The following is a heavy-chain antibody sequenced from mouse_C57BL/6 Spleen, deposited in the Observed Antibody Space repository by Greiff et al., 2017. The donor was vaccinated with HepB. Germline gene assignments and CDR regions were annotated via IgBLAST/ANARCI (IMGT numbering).Heavy chain of an antibody. CDR3: TRGEYGCAFFAC. D-gene: IGHD2-2*01. V-gene: IGHV1-15*01. CDR2: IDPETGGT. J-gene: IGHJ3*01. Sequence: QVQLQQSGAELVRPGASVTLSCKASGYTFTDYEMHWVKQTPVHGLEWIGAIDPETGGTAYNQKFKGKAILTADTSSSTAYMELRSLTSEDSAVYYCTRGEYGCAFFACWGQGTLVTVSA. CDR1: GYTFTDYE.